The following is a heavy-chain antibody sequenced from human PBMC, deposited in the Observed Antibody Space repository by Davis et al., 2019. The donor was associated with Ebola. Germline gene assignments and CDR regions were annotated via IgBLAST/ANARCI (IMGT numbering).Heavy chain of an antibody. CDR1: GFTFSSYG. V-gene: IGHV3-30*03. CDR2: ISYDGSNK. CDR3: ARRLWFGELLYLGDAFDI. Sequence: GGSLRPSCAASGFTFSSYGMHWVRQAPGKGLEWVAVISYDGSNKYYADSVKGRFTISRDNSKNTLYLQMNSLRAEDTAVYYCARRLWFGELLYLGDAFDIWGQGTMVTVSS. J-gene: IGHJ3*02. D-gene: IGHD3-10*01.